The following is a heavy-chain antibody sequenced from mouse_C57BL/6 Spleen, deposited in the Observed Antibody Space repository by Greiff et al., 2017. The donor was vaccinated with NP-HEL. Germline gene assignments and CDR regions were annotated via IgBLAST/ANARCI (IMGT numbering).Heavy chain of an antibody. D-gene: IGHD2-3*01. CDR3: ARDGYDGYPWFAY. V-gene: IGHV1-64*01. J-gene: IGHJ3*01. Sequence: VQLQQPGAELVKPGASVKLSCKASGYTFTSYWMHWVKQRPGQGLEWIGMIHPNSGSTNYNEKFKSKATLTVDKSSSTAYMQLSSLTSEDSAVYYCARDGYDGYPWFAYWGQGTLVTVSA. CDR1: GYTFTSYW. CDR2: IHPNSGST.